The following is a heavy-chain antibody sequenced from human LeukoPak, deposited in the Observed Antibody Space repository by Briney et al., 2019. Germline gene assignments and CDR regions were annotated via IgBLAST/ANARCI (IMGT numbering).Heavy chain of an antibody. Sequence: ASVKVSCKASGGTFSSYAISWVRQAPGQGLEWMGRIIPILGIANYAQKFQGRVTITADKSTSTAYMELSSLRSGDTAVYYCARSYGSRYYYGSGSSWGQGTLVTVSS. V-gene: IGHV1-69*04. J-gene: IGHJ5*02. CDR2: IIPILGIA. CDR3: ARSYGSRYYYGSGSS. D-gene: IGHD3-10*01. CDR1: GGTFSSYA.